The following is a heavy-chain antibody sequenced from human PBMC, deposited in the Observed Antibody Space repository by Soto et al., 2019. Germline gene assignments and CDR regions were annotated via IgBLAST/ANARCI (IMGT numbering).Heavy chain of an antibody. J-gene: IGHJ3*01. CDR2: ISAYNGNT. CDR3: AREGGAAPPDAAHSYDYDDVGV. Sequence: QDRLVQSGVEVKKPGASVRVSCKASGYSFTNYGITWVRQAPGQGFEWMGWISAYNGNTNYAQKFQGRVTLTTDATPGPGYWGWRSRTPNDTAGHPGAREGGAAPPDAAHSYDYDDVGVWAQG. D-gene: IGHD4-17*01. V-gene: IGHV1-18*01. CDR1: GYSFTNYG.